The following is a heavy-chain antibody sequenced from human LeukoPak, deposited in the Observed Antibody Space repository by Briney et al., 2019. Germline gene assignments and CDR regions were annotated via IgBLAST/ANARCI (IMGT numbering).Heavy chain of an antibody. D-gene: IGHD6-19*01. CDR2: IYHTGST. J-gene: IGHJ4*02. CDR3: GRLATAYRSGWYYYFDY. Sequence: PSETLSLTCTASSGSISSSSYYWGWIRQPPGKGLEWIGTIYHTGSTYYNPSLKSRLTISVDTSKNQFSLKLSSVTAADTAVYHCGRLATAYRSGWYYYFDYWGQGTLVTVSS. CDR1: SGSISSSSYY. V-gene: IGHV4-39*01.